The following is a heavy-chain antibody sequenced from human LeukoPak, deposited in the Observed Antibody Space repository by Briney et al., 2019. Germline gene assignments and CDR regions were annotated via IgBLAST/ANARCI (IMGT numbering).Heavy chain of an antibody. D-gene: IGHD3-22*01. CDR3: ARDDYYDSSGYD. J-gene: IGHJ4*02. CDR2: IYYSGST. CDR1: GGSISSGGYY. V-gene: IGHV4-31*11. Sequence: SETLSLTCAVSGGSISSGGYYWSWIRQHPGKGLEWIGYIYYSGSTYYNPSLKSRVTISVDTSKNQFSLKLSSVTAADTAVYYCARDDYYDSSGYDWGQGTLVTVSS.